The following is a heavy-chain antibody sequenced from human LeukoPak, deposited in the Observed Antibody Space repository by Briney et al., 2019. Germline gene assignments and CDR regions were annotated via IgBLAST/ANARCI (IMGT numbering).Heavy chain of an antibody. Sequence: ASVKVSCKASGDTFSSYYMHWVRQAPGQGLEWMGIINPSGGSTTYPQKFQGRVTMTRDTSTGTFYMELSTLRSEDTAVYFCARGPSHYDTSGHFDYWGQGTLITVSS. CDR1: GDTFSSYY. J-gene: IGHJ4*02. D-gene: IGHD3-22*01. CDR3: ARGPSHYDTSGHFDY. CDR2: INPSGGST. V-gene: IGHV1-46*01.